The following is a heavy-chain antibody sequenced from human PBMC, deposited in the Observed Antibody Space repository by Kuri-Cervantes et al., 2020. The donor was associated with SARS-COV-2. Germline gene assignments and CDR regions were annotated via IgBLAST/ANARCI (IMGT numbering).Heavy chain of an antibody. D-gene: IGHD5-18*01. V-gene: IGHV4-59*11. CDR3: ARVPRVQLWSTLLWFDY. CDR1: GGSISSHY. CDR2: IYYSGST. Sequence: GSLRLSCTVSGGSISSHYWSWIRQPPGKGLEWIGYIYYSGSTNYNPSLKSRVTISVDTSKNQFSLKLSSVTAADTAVYYCARVPRVQLWSTLLWFDYWGQGTLVTVSS. J-gene: IGHJ4*02.